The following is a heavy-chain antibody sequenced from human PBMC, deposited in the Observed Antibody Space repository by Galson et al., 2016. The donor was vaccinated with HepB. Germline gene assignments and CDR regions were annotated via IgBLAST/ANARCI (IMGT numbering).Heavy chain of an antibody. Sequence: SLRLSCAASGFTFSSYSMHWVRQAPGKGLVWVSGLSGSGAHTYYADSVKGRFTISRDNSKNTLYLQMNSLRVEDTAVYYCAKDYVGGSYLLTQFDYWGQGTLVTVSS. CDR1: GFTFSSYS. CDR3: AKDYVGGSYLLTQFDY. CDR2: LSGSGAHT. D-gene: IGHD3-16*02. V-gene: IGHV3-23*01. J-gene: IGHJ4*02.